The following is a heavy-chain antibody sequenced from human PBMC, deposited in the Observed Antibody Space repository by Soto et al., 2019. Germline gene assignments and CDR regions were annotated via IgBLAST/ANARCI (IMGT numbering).Heavy chain of an antibody. D-gene: IGHD6-19*01. CDR1: GFTFSSYG. CDR3: AKDPGSGWYGDY. J-gene: IGHJ4*02. Sequence: ESGGGVVQPGRSLRLSCAASGFTFSSYGMHWVRQAPGKGLEWVAVISYDGSNKYYADSVKGRFTISRDNSKNTLYLQMNSLRAEDTAVYYCAKDPGSGWYGDYWGQGTLVTVSS. V-gene: IGHV3-30*18. CDR2: ISYDGSNK.